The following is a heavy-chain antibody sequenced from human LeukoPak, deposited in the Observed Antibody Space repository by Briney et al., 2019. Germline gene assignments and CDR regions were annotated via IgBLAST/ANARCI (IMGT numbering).Heavy chain of an antibody. CDR3: ARETWGNSYYYGSGSYYIDY. V-gene: IGHV4-30-4*01. CDR2: IYYSGST. Sequence: SQTLSLTCTVSGGSISSGDYYWSWIRQPPGKGLEWIGYIYYSGSTYYNPSLKSRVTISVDTSKNQFSLKLSSVTAADTAVYYCARETWGNSYYYGSGSYYIDYWGQGTLVTVSS. CDR1: GGSISSGDYY. D-gene: IGHD3-10*01. J-gene: IGHJ4*02.